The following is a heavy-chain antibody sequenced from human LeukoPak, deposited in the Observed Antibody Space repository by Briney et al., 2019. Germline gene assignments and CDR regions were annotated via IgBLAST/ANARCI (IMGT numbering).Heavy chain of an antibody. J-gene: IGHJ4*02. D-gene: IGHD3-10*01. Sequence: GGSLRLSCAASGFTFSRYAMTWVRQAPGKGLEWVSSISASGGSTNYADSVKGRFTISRDNSKSTVSLQMNSLRAEDTAVYYCARGDGSVSYYNVEWGQGTLVTVSS. CDR2: ISASGGST. V-gene: IGHV3-23*01. CDR1: GFTFSRYA. CDR3: ARGDGSVSYYNVE.